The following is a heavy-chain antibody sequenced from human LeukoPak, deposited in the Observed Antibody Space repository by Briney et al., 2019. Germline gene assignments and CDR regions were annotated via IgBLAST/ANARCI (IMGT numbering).Heavy chain of an antibody. J-gene: IGHJ2*01. CDR3: TKDRRYDPRGYFDL. CDR2: ISWNSGNI. D-gene: IGHD5-12*01. V-gene: IGHV3-9*03. CDR1: GFTFDDYA. Sequence: ESGGSLRLSCAASGFTFDDYAMHWVRQAPGKGLEWVSHISWNSGNIDYADSVKGRFTISRDNAKNSLYLQMNSLRAEDMALYYCTKDRRYDPRGYFDLWGRGTLVTVSS.